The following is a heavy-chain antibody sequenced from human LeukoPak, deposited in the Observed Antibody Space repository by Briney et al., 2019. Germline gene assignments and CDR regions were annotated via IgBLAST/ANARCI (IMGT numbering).Heavy chain of an antibody. CDR3: ATDAAMVRGVIITPWFDP. Sequence: ASVKVSCKASGYTFIGYYMHWVRQAPGQGLEWMGWINPNSGGTNYAQKFQGRVTMTRDTSISTAYMELSRLRSDDTAVYYCATDAAMVRGVIITPWFDPWGQGTLVTVSS. CDR2: INPNSGGT. CDR1: GYTFIGYY. D-gene: IGHD3-10*01. J-gene: IGHJ5*02. V-gene: IGHV1-2*02.